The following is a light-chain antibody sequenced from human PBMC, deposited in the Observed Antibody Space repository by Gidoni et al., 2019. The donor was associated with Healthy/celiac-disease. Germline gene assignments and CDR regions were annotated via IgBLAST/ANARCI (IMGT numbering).Light chain of an antibody. CDR3: QQYGSSPWT. V-gene: IGKV3-20*01. J-gene: IGKJ1*01. CDR1: QSVSSSY. Sequence: IVLTQSPGTLSWSPGESATLACRASQSVSSSYLAWYQQKPGQAPRLLIYGASSRATGIPDRFSGSGSGTDFTLTISRLEPEDFAVYYCQQYGSSPWTFGQGTKVEIK. CDR2: GAS.